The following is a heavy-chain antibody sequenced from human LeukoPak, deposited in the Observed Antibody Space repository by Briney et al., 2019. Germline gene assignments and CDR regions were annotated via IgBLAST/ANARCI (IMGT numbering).Heavy chain of an antibody. Sequence: GGSLRLSCAASGFTVSSNYMSWVRQAPGKGLEWVAVIYTSGNTYYADSVKGRFTISRDNSKNTLYLQMNSLRVEDTAVYYCARDAAAPFDYWGQGTLVTVSS. CDR1: GFTVSSNY. CDR2: IYTSGNT. D-gene: IGHD6-6*01. V-gene: IGHV3-53*01. CDR3: ARDAAAPFDY. J-gene: IGHJ4*02.